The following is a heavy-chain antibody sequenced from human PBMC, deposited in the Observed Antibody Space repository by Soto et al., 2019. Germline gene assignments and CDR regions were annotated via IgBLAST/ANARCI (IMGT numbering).Heavy chain of an antibody. CDR1: GGSISSGGYY. D-gene: IGHD3-9*01. V-gene: IGHV4-31*03. CDR3: ARVIGFYDILTGYYTALFDY. Sequence: SETLSLTCTVSGGSISSGGYYWSWIRQHPGKGLEWIGYIYYSGSTYYNPSLKSRVTISVDTSKNQFSLKLSSVTAADTAVYYCARVIGFYDILTGYYTALFDYWGQGTLVTVSS. CDR2: IYYSGST. J-gene: IGHJ4*02.